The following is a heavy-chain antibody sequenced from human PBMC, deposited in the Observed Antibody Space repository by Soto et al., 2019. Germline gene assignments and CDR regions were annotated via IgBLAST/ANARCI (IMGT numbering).Heavy chain of an antibody. CDR3: ARGGDVSTYFYINV. D-gene: IGHD2-2*01. V-gene: IGHV3-74*01. J-gene: IGHJ6*03. Sequence: EVQLVESGGDLVQPGGSLRLSCAASGFTFSNFWMHWVRQVPGKGLVWVSRISGNGRTTNYADSVKGRFTISRDNAKNTLYVQMNSLRAEDTAVYYCARGGDVSTYFYINVWGKGTTVTVSS. CDR1: GFTFSNFW. CDR2: ISGNGRTT.